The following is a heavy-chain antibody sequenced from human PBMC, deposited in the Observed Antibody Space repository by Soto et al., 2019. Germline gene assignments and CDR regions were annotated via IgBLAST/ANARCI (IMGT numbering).Heavy chain of an antibody. Sequence: ASVKVSCKASGYTFTGYYMHWVRQAPGQGLEWMGWINVYNGNTKYAQKVQGRVTMTTDTSTSTAYMELRSPRSDDTAVYYCARGVGSGSYYNQYNWFDPWGQGTLVTVSS. V-gene: IGHV1-18*04. D-gene: IGHD3-10*01. CDR1: GYTFTGYY. CDR2: INVYNGNT. J-gene: IGHJ5*02. CDR3: ARGVGSGSYYNQYNWFDP.